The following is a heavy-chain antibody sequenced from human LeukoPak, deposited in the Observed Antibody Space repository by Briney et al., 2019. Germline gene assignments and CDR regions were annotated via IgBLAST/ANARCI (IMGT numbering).Heavy chain of an antibody. J-gene: IGHJ4*02. Sequence: ASVKVSCKVSGYTLTELSMHWVRQAPGKGLEWMGGFDPEDGETIYAQKFQGRVTMTEDTSTDTDYMELSSLRSEDTAVYYCATHPMEVGATFNFDYWGQGTLVTVSS. D-gene: IGHD1-26*01. V-gene: IGHV1-24*01. CDR3: ATHPMEVGATFNFDY. CDR1: GYTLTELS. CDR2: FDPEDGET.